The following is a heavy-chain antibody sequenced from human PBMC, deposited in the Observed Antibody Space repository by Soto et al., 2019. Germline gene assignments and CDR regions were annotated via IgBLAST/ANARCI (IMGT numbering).Heavy chain of an antibody. CDR3: ARSSGSYRTSDY. V-gene: IGHV4-34*01. Sequence: SETLSLTCAVYGGSFSCYDWSWIRQPPGKGLEWIGEINHSGSTNYNPSLKSRVTISVDTSKNQFSLKLSSVTAADTAVYYCARSSGSYRTSDYWGQGTLVTAPQ. J-gene: IGHJ4*02. CDR2: INHSGST. D-gene: IGHD1-26*01. CDR1: GGSFSCYD.